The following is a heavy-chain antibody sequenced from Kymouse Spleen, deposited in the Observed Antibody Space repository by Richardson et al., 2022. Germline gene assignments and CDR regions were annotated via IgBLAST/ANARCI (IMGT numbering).Heavy chain of an antibody. CDR2: IYYSGST. Sequence: QLQLQESGPGLVKPSETLSLTCTVSGGSISSSSYYWGWIRQPPGKGLEWIGSIYYSGSTYYNPSLKSRVTISVDTSKNQFSLKLSSVTAADTAVYYCARKGGITMVRGVIPYFDYWGQGTLVTVSS. V-gene: IGHV4-39*01. CDR3: ARKGGITMVRGVIPYFDY. CDR1: GGSISSSSYY. D-gene: IGHD3-10*01. J-gene: IGHJ4*02.